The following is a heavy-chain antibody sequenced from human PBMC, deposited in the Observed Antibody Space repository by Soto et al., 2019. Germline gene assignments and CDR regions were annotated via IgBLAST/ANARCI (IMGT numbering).Heavy chain of an antibody. V-gene: IGHV1-18*01. D-gene: IGHD2-15*01. CDR2: ISGYNGNA. CDR3: AREGSYGWYDC. CDR1: DYTFSSHG. Sequence: ASVKVSCKASDYTFSSHGIIWVRQAPGQGLEWMGWISGYNGNAKYAQRFQGRVTMTTDTSTSTVYMDLRSLGSDDSAVYYCAREGSYGWYDCWGQGTLVTVSS. J-gene: IGHJ5*01.